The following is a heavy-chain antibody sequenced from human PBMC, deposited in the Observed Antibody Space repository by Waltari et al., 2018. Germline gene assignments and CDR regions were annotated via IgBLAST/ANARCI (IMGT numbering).Heavy chain of an antibody. CDR2: IRYDGSNK. J-gene: IGHJ4*02. CDR3: AKDHRGSSGYCDY. V-gene: IGHV3-30*02. Sequence: QVQLVESGGGVVQPGGSLRLSCAASGFTFSSYGMPWVRQAPGKGLEWVAFIRYDGSNKYYADSVKGRFTISRDNSKNTLYLQMNSLRAEDTAVYYCAKDHRGSSGYCDYWGQGTLVTVSS. D-gene: IGHD3-22*01. CDR1: GFTFSSYG.